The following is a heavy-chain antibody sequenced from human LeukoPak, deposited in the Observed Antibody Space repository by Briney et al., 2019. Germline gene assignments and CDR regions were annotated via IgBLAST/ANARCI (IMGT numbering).Heavy chain of an antibody. CDR1: GDSVSSNSAA. V-gene: IGHV6-1*01. CDR2: TYYRSKWYN. Sequence: SQTLSLTCAISGDSVSSNSAAWNWIRQSPSRGLEWLGRTYYRSKWYNDYAVSVKRRITISPDTSKNPFSLQLNSVTPVDTAVYYCARVGDYGDYHPFDSWGQGTLVTVSS. CDR3: ARVGDYGDYHPFDS. D-gene: IGHD4-17*01. J-gene: IGHJ4*02.